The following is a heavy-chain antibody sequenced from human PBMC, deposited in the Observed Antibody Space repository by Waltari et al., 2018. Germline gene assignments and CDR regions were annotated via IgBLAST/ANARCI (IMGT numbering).Heavy chain of an antibody. CDR2: IIPIFGTA. Sequence: QVQLVQSGAEVKKPGSSVKVSCKASGGTFSSYAISWVRQAPGQGLEWMGGIIPIFGTANYAQKFQGRVTMTRDTSISTAYMELSRLRSDDTAVYYCARGLWFGEPMDVWGKGTTVTVSS. CDR1: GGTFSSYA. J-gene: IGHJ6*03. D-gene: IGHD3-10*01. CDR3: ARGLWFGEPMDV. V-gene: IGHV1-69*05.